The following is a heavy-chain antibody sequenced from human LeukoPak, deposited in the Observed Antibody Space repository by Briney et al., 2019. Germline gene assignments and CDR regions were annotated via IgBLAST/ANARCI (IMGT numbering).Heavy chain of an antibody. D-gene: IGHD4-17*01. V-gene: IGHV3-30*18. CDR2: ISYDGSSK. CDR3: AKDSKTTVTDY. J-gene: IGHJ4*02. Sequence: PGRSLRLSCAASGFTFSSYGMHWVRQAPGKGLEWVAVISYDGSSKYYADSVKGRFTISRDNSKNTLYLQMNSLRAEDTAVYYCAKDSKTTVTDYWGQGTLVTVSS. CDR1: GFTFSSYG.